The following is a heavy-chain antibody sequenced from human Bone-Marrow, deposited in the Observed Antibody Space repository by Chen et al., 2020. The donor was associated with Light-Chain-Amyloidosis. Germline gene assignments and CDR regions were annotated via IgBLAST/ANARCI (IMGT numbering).Heavy chain of an antibody. CDR3: AREGGYTSKLDY. CDR1: GFTFSDHI. CDR2: VTSSSSFM. J-gene: IGHJ4*02. D-gene: IGHD5-12*01. Sequence: EVQLVESGGGLVKPGGSLRLTCAASGFTFSDHIMHWVRQAPGKGLEWVSSVTSSSSFMYDADSVKGRFSISRDNAKSSRDMQMNNLRAEDTAVYYCAREGGYTSKLDYWGQGTLVTVSS. V-gene: IGHV3-21*01.